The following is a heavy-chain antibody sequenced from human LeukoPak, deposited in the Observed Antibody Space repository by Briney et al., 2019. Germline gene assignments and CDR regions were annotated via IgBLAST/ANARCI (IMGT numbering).Heavy chain of an antibody. J-gene: IGHJ5*02. CDR2: IYTSGST. Sequence: SETLSLTCTVSGGSISSGSYYWNWIRQPAGKGLEWIGRIYTSGSTNYNPSLKSRVTVSVDTSKNQFSLRLSSVTAADTAVYYCAREGLNMVRGVIPKEAWGWFHPWGQGTLVTVSS. V-gene: IGHV4-61*02. D-gene: IGHD3-10*01. CDR3: AREGLNMVRGVIPKEAWGWFHP. CDR1: GGSISSGSYY.